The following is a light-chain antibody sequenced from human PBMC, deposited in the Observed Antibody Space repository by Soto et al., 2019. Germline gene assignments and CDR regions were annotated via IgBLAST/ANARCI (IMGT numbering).Light chain of an antibody. CDR3: QQYGSAPLT. J-gene: IGKJ5*01. CDR2: GAS. Sequence: IVVTQSPGTLSLSPGERATLSCRASQSVVIKFLAWYQQKPGQAPRLLIFGASNRATGIPDRFSGGGSGTDFSLTISRLEPEDFAVYYCQQYGSAPLTFGQGTRLEIK. CDR1: QSVVIKF. V-gene: IGKV3-20*01.